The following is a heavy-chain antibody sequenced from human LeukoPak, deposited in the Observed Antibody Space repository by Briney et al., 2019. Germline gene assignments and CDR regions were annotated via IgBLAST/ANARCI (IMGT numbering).Heavy chain of an antibody. J-gene: IGHJ4*02. CDR1: GFTFSSYA. V-gene: IGHV3-23*01. CDR3: AKALSGHHYYASSGYYPGY. CDR2: ISGSGGST. D-gene: IGHD3-22*01. Sequence: GGSLRLSCAASGFTFSSYAMSWVRQAPGKGLEWVSAISGSGGSTYYADSVKGRFTISRDNSKNTLYLQMNSLRAEDTAVYYCAKALSGHHYYASSGYYPGYWGQGTLVTVSS.